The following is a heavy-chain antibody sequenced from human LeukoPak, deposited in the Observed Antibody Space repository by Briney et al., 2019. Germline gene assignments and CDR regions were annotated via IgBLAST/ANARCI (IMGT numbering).Heavy chain of an antibody. CDR2: IYPGDSDT. D-gene: IGHD2-8*01. CDR3: VRSKYGDYYYMDV. J-gene: IGHJ6*03. Sequence: PGESLKISCKCSGYTFKSYWIGCVRQMPGKGLEWMGSIYPGDSDTRYSPSFQGQVTISSDKSINTAYVHWISPEASDTDMYYCVRSKYGDYYYMDVWGKGTTVTVSS. CDR1: GYTFKSYW. V-gene: IGHV5-51*01.